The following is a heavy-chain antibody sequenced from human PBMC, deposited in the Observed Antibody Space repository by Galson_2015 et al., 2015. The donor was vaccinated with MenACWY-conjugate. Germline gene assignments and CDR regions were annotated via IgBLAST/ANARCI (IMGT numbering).Heavy chain of an antibody. J-gene: IGHJ5*02. Sequence: SVKVSCKASGYTFTSYAMHWVRQAPGQRLEWMGWINAGNGNTKYSQTFQGRVTFTRDTSASSAYMELSSLRSEDTAVYYCARTVRLVEYNWFDPWGQGTLVTVSS. CDR2: INAGNGNT. D-gene: IGHD2-8*02. CDR3: ARTVRLVEYNWFDP. V-gene: IGHV1-3*01. CDR1: GYTFTSYA.